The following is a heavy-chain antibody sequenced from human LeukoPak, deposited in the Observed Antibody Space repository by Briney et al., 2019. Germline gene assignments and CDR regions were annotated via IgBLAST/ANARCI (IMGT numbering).Heavy chain of an antibody. CDR3: ARVYRDDFWSGYSTHFDY. D-gene: IGHD3-3*01. J-gene: IGHJ4*02. V-gene: IGHV4-59*01. CDR1: GGSISNYY. Sequence: SSETLSLTCTVSGGSISNYYWSWIRQPPGKGLEWIGDINYSGSTNYNPSLKSRVTISVDTSKNQFSLKLTSVTAADTAVYYCARVYRDDFWSGYSTHFDYWGQGTLVTVSS. CDR2: INYSGST.